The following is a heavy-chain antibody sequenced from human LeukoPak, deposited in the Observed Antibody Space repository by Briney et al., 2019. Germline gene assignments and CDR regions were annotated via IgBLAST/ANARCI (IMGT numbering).Heavy chain of an antibody. CDR3: ARQGKYHFDY. D-gene: IGHD2-2*02. Sequence: PSETLSLTCAIYGGSFSGYYWSWIRQPPGKGLEWIGEINHSGSTNYNPSLKSRVTISVDTSKNQFSLKLSSVTAADTAVYYCARQGKYHFDYWGQGTLVTVSS. CDR1: GGSFSGYY. CDR2: INHSGST. V-gene: IGHV4-34*01. J-gene: IGHJ4*02.